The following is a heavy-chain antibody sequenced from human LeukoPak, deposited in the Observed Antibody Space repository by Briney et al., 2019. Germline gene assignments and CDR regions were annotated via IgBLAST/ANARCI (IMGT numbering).Heavy chain of an antibody. D-gene: IGHD3-10*01. CDR3: AKAGELFAWYWFDP. CDR2: ISSSRSYI. J-gene: IGHJ5*02. CDR1: GFTFSSYS. Sequence: GGSLRLSCAASGFTFSSYSMNWVRQAPGKGLGWVSSISSSRSYIYYADSVKGRFTISRDNSKNTLYLQMNSLRAEDTAVYYCAKAGELFAWYWFDPSGQGALCTVSS. V-gene: IGHV3-21*04.